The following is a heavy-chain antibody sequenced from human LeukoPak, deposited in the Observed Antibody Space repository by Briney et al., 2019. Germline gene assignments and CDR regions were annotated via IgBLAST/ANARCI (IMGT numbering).Heavy chain of an antibody. V-gene: IGHV4-59*01. Sequence: SETLSLTCTVPGGSISSYYWSWIRQPPGKGLEWIGYIYYSGSTNYNPSLKSRVTISVDTSKNQFSLKLSSVTAADTAVYYWARGGEYYYYGMDVWGQGTTVTVSS. CDR2: IYYSGST. CDR3: ARGGEYYYYGMDV. D-gene: IGHD3-16*01. J-gene: IGHJ6*02. CDR1: GGSISSYY.